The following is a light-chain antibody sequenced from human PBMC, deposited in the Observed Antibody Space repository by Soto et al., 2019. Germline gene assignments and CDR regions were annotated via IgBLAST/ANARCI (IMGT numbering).Light chain of an antibody. Sequence: DIQMTQSPSTLSASVGDRVSITCRASQSISTWLAWYQQKPGKAPKLMIYKASNLETGVPSRFSGSGGGTEFTLTISGLQSDDSATYYCQQYNSDPCTFGQGTKVEVK. J-gene: IGKJ1*01. V-gene: IGKV1-5*03. CDR3: QQYNSDPCT. CDR1: QSISTW. CDR2: KAS.